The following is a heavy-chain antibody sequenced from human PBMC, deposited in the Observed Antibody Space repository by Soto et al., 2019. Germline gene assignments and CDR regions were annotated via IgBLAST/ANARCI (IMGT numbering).Heavy chain of an antibody. V-gene: IGHV3-74*01. CDR3: ARDLVLTSRHYSDY. D-gene: IGHD6-6*01. J-gene: IGHJ4*02. CDR1: GFTFSSYW. CDR2: INSDGSST. Sequence: EVQLVESGGGLVQPGGSLRLSCAASGFTFSSYWMHWVRQAPGKGLVWVSRINSDGSSTSYADSVKGRFTISRDNANNTRYLHVISLSAQSTAVYYCARDLVLTSRHYSDYWGQGTLVTVSS.